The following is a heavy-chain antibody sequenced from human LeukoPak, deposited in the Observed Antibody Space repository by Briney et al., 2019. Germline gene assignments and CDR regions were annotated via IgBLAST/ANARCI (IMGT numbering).Heavy chain of an antibody. J-gene: IGHJ4*02. V-gene: IGHV5-51*01. D-gene: IGHD3-10*01. CDR3: ARQDSPETYYYGSGSPSFDY. Sequence: GESLKISCKGSGYSFTSYWIGWVRQLPGKGLEWMGIIYPGDSDTRYSTSFQGQVTISADKSISTAYLQWSSLKASDTAMYYCARQDSPETYYYGSGSPSFDYWGQGTLVTVSS. CDR2: IYPGDSDT. CDR1: GYSFTSYW.